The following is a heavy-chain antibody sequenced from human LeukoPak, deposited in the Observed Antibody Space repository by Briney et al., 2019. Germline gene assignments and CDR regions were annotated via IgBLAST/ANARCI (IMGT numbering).Heavy chain of an antibody. CDR2: IYSTGST. D-gene: IGHD3-22*01. V-gene: IGHV3-53*01. CDR3: ARSPGYDSSGSTPDYYYGMDV. J-gene: IGHJ6*02. CDR1: GFTVSSYY. Sequence: PGGSLRLSCAASGFTVSSYYMSWVRQAPGKGLDWVSTIYSTGSTYYADSVKGRFTISRDNSKNTLYLQMNSLRAEDTAVYYCARSPGYDSSGSTPDYYYGMDVWGQGTTVTVSS.